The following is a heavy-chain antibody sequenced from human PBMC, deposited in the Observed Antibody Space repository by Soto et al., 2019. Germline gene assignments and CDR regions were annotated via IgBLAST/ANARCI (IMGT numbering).Heavy chain of an antibody. CDR2: ISYDGSNK. Sequence: GGSLRLSCAASGFTFSSYGMHWVRQAPGKGLEWVAVISYDGSNKYYADSVKGRFTISRDNSKNTLYLQMNSLRAEDTAAYYCAKAAYDFWSGYYLYGGMDVWGQGTTVTVSS. CDR3: AKAAYDFWSGYYLYGGMDV. D-gene: IGHD3-3*01. J-gene: IGHJ6*02. CDR1: GFTFSSYG. V-gene: IGHV3-30*18.